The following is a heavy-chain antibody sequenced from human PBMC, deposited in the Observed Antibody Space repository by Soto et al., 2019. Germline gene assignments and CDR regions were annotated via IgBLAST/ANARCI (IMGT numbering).Heavy chain of an antibody. CDR1: GFTFSSYA. V-gene: IGHV3-23*01. CDR2: ISGSGGST. Sequence: PGGSLRLSCAASGFTFSSYAMSWVRQAPGKGLEWVSAISGSGGSTYYADSVKGRFTISRDNSKNTLYLQMNSLRAEDTAVYYCAKVKGSSWDYYYYGMDVWGQGTTVTVSS. CDR3: AKVKGSSWDYYYYGMDV. D-gene: IGHD6-13*01. J-gene: IGHJ6*02.